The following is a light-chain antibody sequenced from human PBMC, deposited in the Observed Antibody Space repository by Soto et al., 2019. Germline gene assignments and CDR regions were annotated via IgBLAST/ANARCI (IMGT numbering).Light chain of an antibody. CDR1: QSISSND. Sequence: EIVLTQSPGTLSLSPGERATLSCRASQSISSNDLAWYQQKPGQAPRLLFYGASSRATGIPDRFSGSGSGTDFALTISRLEPEDFAVYYCQQYVSSPLAFGQGTKLEIK. J-gene: IGKJ2*01. CDR2: GAS. CDR3: QQYVSSPLA. V-gene: IGKV3-20*01.